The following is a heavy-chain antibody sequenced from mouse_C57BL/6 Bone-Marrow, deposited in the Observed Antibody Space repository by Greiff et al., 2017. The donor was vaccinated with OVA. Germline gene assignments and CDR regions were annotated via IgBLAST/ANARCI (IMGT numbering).Heavy chain of an antibody. Sequence: VQGVESGPELVKPGASVKISCKASGYAFSSSWMNWVKQRPGKGLEWIGRIYPGDGDTNYNGKFKGKATLTADKSSSTAYMQLSSLTSEDSAVYFCARSDVFDYWGQGTTLTVSS. CDR2: IYPGDGDT. V-gene: IGHV1-82*01. J-gene: IGHJ2*01. CDR1: GYAFSSSW. CDR3: ARSDVFDY.